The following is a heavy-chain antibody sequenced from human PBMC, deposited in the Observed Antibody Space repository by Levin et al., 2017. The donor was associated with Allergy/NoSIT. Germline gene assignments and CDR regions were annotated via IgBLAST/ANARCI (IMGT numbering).Heavy chain of an antibody. CDR3: ARSAPTPIVVVPAANYYYYGMDV. D-gene: IGHD2-2*01. J-gene: IGHJ6*02. Sequence: KISCKASGGTFSSYAISWVRQAPGQGLEWMGGIIPIFGTANYAQKFQGRVTITADESTSTAYMELSSLRSEDTAVYYCARSAPTPIVVVPAANYYYYGMDVWGQGTTVTVSS. V-gene: IGHV1-69*01. CDR2: IIPIFGTA. CDR1: GGTFSSYA.